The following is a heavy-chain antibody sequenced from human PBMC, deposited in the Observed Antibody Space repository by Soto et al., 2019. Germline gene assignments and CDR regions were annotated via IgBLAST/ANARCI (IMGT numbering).Heavy chain of an antibody. J-gene: IGHJ3*02. V-gene: IGHV3-30*04. D-gene: IGHD3-22*01. CDR3: VRESYYDGTLGAFDI. Sequence: QVQLEESGGGVVQPGGSLRLSCAASGFTFSTYAMHWVRQAPGKGLEWVAVISYDERQKYYADSVKGRFTISRDNSKDTVYLQMNSLRTEDTAVYYCVRESYYDGTLGAFDIWGQGTMVTVSS. CDR2: ISYDERQK. CDR1: GFTFSTYA.